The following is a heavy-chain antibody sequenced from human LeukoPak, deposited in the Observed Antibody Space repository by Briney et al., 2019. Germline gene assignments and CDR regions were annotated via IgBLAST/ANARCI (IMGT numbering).Heavy chain of an antibody. Sequence: SETLSLTCTVSGGSISSSSYYWGWIRQPPGKGLEWIGYIYYSGSTNYNPSLKSRVTISVDTSKNQFSLKLSSVTAADTAVYYCARINGYNWDYWGQGTLVTVSS. J-gene: IGHJ4*02. CDR1: GGSISSSSYY. CDR3: ARINGYNWDY. V-gene: IGHV4-61*05. D-gene: IGHD5-24*01. CDR2: IYYSGST.